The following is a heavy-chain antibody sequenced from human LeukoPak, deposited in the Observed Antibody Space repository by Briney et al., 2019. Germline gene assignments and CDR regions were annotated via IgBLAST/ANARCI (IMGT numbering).Heavy chain of an antibody. J-gene: IGHJ4*02. Sequence: SETLSLTCTVSGGSMNDYYWTWIRQPPGKGLEWIGYIFSSGSTNYNPSLNSRVTISLDTSKNQFSLKLTSVTAADTAVYYCARDRLTFHYWGQGTLVTVSS. V-gene: IGHV4-59*01. CDR1: GGSMNDYY. D-gene: IGHD2-8*01. CDR2: IFSSGST. CDR3: ARDRLTFHY.